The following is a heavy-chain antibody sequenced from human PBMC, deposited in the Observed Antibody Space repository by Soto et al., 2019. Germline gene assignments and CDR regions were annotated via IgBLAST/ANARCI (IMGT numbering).Heavy chain of an antibody. V-gene: IGHV5-51*01. Sequence: SLKISCKGSGYSFTSYWIGWVRQMPGKGLEWMRIIYPGDSDTRYSPSFQGQVTISADKSISTAYLQWSSLKASDTAMYYCARTTAAGKYYFGMDVWGQGTTVTVSS. J-gene: IGHJ6*02. D-gene: IGHD6-13*01. CDR3: ARTTAAGKYYFGMDV. CDR1: GYSFTSYW. CDR2: IYPGDSDT.